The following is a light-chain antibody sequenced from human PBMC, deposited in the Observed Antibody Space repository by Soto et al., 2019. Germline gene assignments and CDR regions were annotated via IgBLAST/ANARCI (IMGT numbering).Light chain of an antibody. J-gene: IGKJ3*01. Sequence: EVVLTQSPGTLSLSPGERATLSCRASQNVYINSLAWYQQKPGPPPRLLIYGASTRAAAIPDRFSGSGSEADFALSIDGLEPEDFAIYYCQQYGDSPLTFGPGTRVD. CDR3: QQYGDSPLT. CDR2: GAS. V-gene: IGKV3-20*01. CDR1: QNVYINS.